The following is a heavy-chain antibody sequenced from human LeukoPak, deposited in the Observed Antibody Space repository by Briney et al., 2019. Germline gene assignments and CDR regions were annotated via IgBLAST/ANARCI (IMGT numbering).Heavy chain of an antibody. CDR3: ARGPEVGAKAFYYYYYMDV. V-gene: IGHV4-34*01. Sequence: SETLSLTCAVCGGSFSGYYWSWLRQPPGKGLEWIGEINHSGSTNYNPSLKSRVTISVDTSKNQFSLKLSSVTAADTAVYYCARGPEVGAKAFYYYYYMDVWGKGTTVTVSS. CDR2: INHSGST. CDR1: GGSFSGYY. D-gene: IGHD1-26*01. J-gene: IGHJ6*03.